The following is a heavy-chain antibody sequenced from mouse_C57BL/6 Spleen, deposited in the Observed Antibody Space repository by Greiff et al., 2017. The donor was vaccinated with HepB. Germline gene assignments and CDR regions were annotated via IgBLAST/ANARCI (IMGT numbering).Heavy chain of an antibody. CDR2: IDPSDSYT. D-gene: IGHD4-1*01. J-gene: IGHJ3*01. Sequence: QVQLQQPGAELVKPGASVKLSCKASGYTFTSYWMQWVKHRPGQGLEWIGEIDPSDSYTNYNQKFKGKATLTVDTSSSTAYMQLSSLTSEDSAVYYCAGAGPFAYWGQGTLVTVSA. V-gene: IGHV1-50*01. CDR3: AGAGPFAY. CDR1: GYTFTSYW.